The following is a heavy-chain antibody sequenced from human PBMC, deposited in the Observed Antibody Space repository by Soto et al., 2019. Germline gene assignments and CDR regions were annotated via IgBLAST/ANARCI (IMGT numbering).Heavy chain of an antibody. Sequence: SXTLSLTCIVSGESISGTIYYWGLIRQPPGKGLEWIGSIYYSGSTYYNPSLKSRVTISVDTSKNHFSLKLTSVNAADTAVYYCARPGGSGWFYFDSWGQGSQVTVSS. V-gene: IGHV4-39*02. D-gene: IGHD6-13*01. CDR3: ARPGGSGWFYFDS. J-gene: IGHJ4*02. CDR1: GESISGTIYY. CDR2: IYYSGST.